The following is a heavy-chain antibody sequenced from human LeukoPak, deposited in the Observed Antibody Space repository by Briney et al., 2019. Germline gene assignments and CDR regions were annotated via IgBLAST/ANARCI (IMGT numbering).Heavy chain of an antibody. V-gene: IGHV3-30*03. Sequence: GGSLRLSCAASGFTFYSYGMHWVRQAPGKGLEWVAVISHDGSNIHYGDSVKGRFTISRDNSRNTLYLQMSSLRSEDTAVYYCARSRDGYNFGDYWGQGTLVTVSS. CDR1: GFTFYSYG. CDR2: ISHDGSNI. CDR3: ARSRDGYNFGDY. D-gene: IGHD5-24*01. J-gene: IGHJ4*02.